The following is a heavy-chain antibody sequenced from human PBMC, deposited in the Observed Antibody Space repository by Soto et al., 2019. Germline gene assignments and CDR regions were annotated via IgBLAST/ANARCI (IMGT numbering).Heavy chain of an antibody. V-gene: IGHV3-21*01. Sequence: GGSLRLSCAASGFTFSRYSMNWVRQAPGKGLEWVSSISGSSTYIYYADSVKGRFTISRDNAKNSLYLQMNSLRAEDTAVYYCATPTGTTLFDYWGQGTLVTVSS. CDR2: ISGSSTYI. D-gene: IGHD1-7*01. J-gene: IGHJ4*02. CDR1: GFTFSRYS. CDR3: ATPTGTTLFDY.